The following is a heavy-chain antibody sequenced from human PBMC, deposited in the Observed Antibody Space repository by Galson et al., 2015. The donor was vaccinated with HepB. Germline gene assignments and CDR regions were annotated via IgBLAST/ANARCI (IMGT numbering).Heavy chain of an antibody. D-gene: IGHD3-10*01. CDR3: ASGSRFGVMFGMDV. V-gene: IGHV3-66*01. CDR2: IYSGGST. J-gene: IGHJ6*02. CDR1: GFTVSSNY. Sequence: SLRLSCAASGFTVSSNYMSWVRQAPGKGLEWVSVIYSGGSTYYADSVKGRFTISRDNSKNTLYLQMNSLRAEDTAVYYCASGSRFGVMFGMDVWGQGTTVTVSS.